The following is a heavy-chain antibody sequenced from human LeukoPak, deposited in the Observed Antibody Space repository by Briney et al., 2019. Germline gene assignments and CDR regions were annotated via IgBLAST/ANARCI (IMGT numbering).Heavy chain of an antibody. CDR3: ARVIQEMATISGDY. CDR2: ISSSSSYI. D-gene: IGHD5-24*01. V-gene: IGHV3-21*01. Sequence: PGGSLRLSCAASGFTVSSNYMSWVRQAPGKGLEWVSSISSSSSYIYYADSVKGRFTISRDNAKNSLYLQMNSLRAEDTAVYYCARVIQEMATISGDYWGQGTLVTVSS. CDR1: GFTVSSNY. J-gene: IGHJ4*02.